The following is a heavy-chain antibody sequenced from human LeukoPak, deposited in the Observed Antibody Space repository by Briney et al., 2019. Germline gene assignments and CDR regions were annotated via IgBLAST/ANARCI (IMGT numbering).Heavy chain of an antibody. D-gene: IGHD6-19*01. J-gene: IGHJ4*02. V-gene: IGHV4-59*08. CDR1: GGSFSGYY. CDR2: IYYSGST. CDR3: AVSSGWYYFDY. Sequence: SETLSLTCAVYGGSFSGYYWSWIRQPPGKGLEWIGYIYYSGSTNYIPSLKSRVTISVDMSNNQFSLKLSSVTAADTAVYYCAVSSGWYYFDYWGQGTLVTVSS.